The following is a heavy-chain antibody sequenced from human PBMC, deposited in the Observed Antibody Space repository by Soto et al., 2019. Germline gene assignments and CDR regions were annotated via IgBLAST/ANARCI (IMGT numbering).Heavy chain of an antibody. J-gene: IGHJ4*02. CDR1: GIALEDYA. Sequence: DVHLVESGGGLTQPGGSLRLSCVASGIALEDYAMHWVRQVPGQGLEWVSAISGSGGSTYYADSVKGRFTISRDNSKNTLYLQMNSLRAEDTAVYYCAKDSLAIPEGGYDYWGQGTLVTVSS. CDR3: AKDSLAIPEGGYDY. D-gene: IGHD5-12*01. CDR2: ISGSGGST. V-gene: IGHV3-23*04.